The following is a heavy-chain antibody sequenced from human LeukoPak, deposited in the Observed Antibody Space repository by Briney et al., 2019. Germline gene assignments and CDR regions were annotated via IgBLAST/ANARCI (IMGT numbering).Heavy chain of an antibody. CDR3: ARVAGAYGSGSYLGSYYYYYYMDV. J-gene: IGHJ6*03. D-gene: IGHD3-10*01. V-gene: IGHV3-30*02. CDR1: GFTFSSYG. Sequence: SGGSLRLSCAASGFTFSSYGMHWVRQAPGKGLEWVAFIRYDGSNKYYADSVKGRFTISRDNSKNTLYLQMNSLRAEDTAVYYCARVAGAYGSGSYLGSYYYYYYMDVWGKGTTVTISS. CDR2: IRYDGSNK.